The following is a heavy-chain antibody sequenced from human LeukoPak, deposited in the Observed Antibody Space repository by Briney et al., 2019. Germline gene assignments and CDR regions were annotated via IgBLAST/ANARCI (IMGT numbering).Heavy chain of an antibody. V-gene: IGHV1-46*01. CDR1: GYTFTNYY. CDR2: INPNGGST. D-gene: IGHD5-18*01. J-gene: IGHJ4*02. CDR3: ARAAGDSYGYRYYFDY. Sequence: ASVEVSCKASGYTFTNYYIHWVRQAPGQGLDWMGLINPNGGSTTYAQKFQGRVTMTRHTSTSTVYVQLSSLRSEDTAVYFCARAAGDSYGYRYYFDYWGQGTLVTVSS.